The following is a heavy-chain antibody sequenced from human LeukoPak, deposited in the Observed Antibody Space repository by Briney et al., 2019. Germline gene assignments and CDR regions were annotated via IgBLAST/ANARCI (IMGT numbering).Heavy chain of an antibody. CDR3: AGDLSRTIVVVSPDAFDI. V-gene: IGHV1-18*01. Sequence: GASVKVSCKASGYTFTSYGISWVRQAPGQGLEWMGWISAYNGNTNYAQKLQGRVTMTTDTSTSTAYMELRSLRSDDTAVYYCAGDLSRTIVVVSPDAFDIWGQGTMVTVSS. CDR2: ISAYNGNT. J-gene: IGHJ3*02. CDR1: GYTFTSYG. D-gene: IGHD3-22*01.